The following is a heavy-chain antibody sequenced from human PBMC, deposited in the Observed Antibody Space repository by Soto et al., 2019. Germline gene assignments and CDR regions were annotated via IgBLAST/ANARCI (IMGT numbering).Heavy chain of an antibody. CDR1: GFTVSSNY. CDR2: IYSGGST. J-gene: IGHJ6*02. CDR3: ESDRGIAAAGAAYYYYYGMDV. D-gene: IGHD6-13*01. Sequence: GGSLRRSCAASGFTVSSNYMSGVRQAPGKGLEWVSVIYSGGSTYYADSVKGRFTISRDNSKNTLYLQMNSLRAEDTAVYYCESDRGIAAAGAAYYYYYGMDVWGQATPVTVSS. V-gene: IGHV3-66*01.